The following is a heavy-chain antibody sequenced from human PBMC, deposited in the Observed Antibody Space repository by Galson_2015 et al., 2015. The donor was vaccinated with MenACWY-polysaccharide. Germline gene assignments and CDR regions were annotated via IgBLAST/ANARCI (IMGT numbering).Heavy chain of an antibody. CDR1: GFTLSNYW. CDR2: IKYDGSEK. V-gene: IGHV3-7*01. D-gene: IGHD3-16*01. Sequence: SLRLSCAASGFTLSNYWMSWVRQAPGKGLEWVANIKYDGSEKYYVDSVKGRFTASRDDANNSLYLQMNSLRADDTAVYYCARDVGGTFYFDYWGQGILVTVSS. CDR3: ARDVGGTFYFDY. J-gene: IGHJ4*02.